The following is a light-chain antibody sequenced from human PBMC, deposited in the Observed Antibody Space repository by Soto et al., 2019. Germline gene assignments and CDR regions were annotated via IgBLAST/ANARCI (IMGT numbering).Light chain of an antibody. CDR3: SSYTSSSTYVV. J-gene: IGLJ2*01. CDR2: DVS. V-gene: IGLV2-14*01. CDR1: SSDVGGYNY. Sequence: QSALTQPASVSGSPGQSITISCTGTSSDVGGYNYVSWYQQHPGKAPKLMIYDVSNRPSGVSNRFSGSKSGNTASLTSSGLQAEDGADYYCSSYTSSSTYVVFGGGTKLTVL.